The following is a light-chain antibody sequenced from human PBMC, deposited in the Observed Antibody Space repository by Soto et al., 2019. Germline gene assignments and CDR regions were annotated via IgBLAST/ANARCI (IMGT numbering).Light chain of an antibody. CDR3: QQRSDSYT. CDR2: DAS. J-gene: IGKJ2*01. Sequence: EVVLTQSPATLSLSPGERATLSCRASQTLANYLAWYQQRPGQAPRLLIYDASNRATGIPARFSGSGSGTDFTLTISSLEPEDSAVYYCQQRSDSYTFGQGTTLKIK. V-gene: IGKV3-11*01. CDR1: QTLANY.